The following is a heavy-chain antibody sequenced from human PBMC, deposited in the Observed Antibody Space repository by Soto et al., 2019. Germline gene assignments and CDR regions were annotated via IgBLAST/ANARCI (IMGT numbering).Heavy chain of an antibody. CDR3: ARDVARIYRSSGMDV. Sequence: GGSLRLSCAASGFTFSSYAMHWVRQAPGKGLEWVAVISYDGSNKYYADSVKGRFTISRDNSKNTLYLQMNSLRAEDTAVYYCARDVARIYRSSGMDVWGQGTTVTVSS. CDR2: ISYDGSNK. D-gene: IGHD2-21*01. CDR1: GFTFSSYA. J-gene: IGHJ6*02. V-gene: IGHV3-30-3*01.